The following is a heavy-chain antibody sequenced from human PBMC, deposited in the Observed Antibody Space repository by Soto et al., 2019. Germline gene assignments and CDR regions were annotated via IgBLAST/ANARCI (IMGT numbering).Heavy chain of an antibody. CDR1: GGSISSSSYY. CDR3: ARQITMVRGVITDYYYYGMDV. D-gene: IGHD3-10*01. CDR2: IYYSGST. J-gene: IGHJ6*02. Sequence: SETLSLTCTVSGGSISSSSYYWGWIRQPPGKWLEWIGSIYYSGSTYYNPSLKSRVTISVDTSKNQFSLKLSSVTAADTAVYYCARQITMVRGVITDYYYYGMDVWGQGTTVTVYS. V-gene: IGHV4-39*01.